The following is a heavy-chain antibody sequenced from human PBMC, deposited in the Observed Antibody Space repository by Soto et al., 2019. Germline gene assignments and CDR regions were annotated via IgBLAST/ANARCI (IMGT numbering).Heavy chain of an antibody. D-gene: IGHD6-6*01. CDR3: ARDGNLSSSYGDFDY. V-gene: IGHV1-69*06. Sequence: QVELVQSGAEVKKPGSSVRVACKASGGAFNNYGFTWVRQASGQGLEWMGQIIPLFSTTNYAQKFQGRVSITADRSTSTVHMELSSLTSEDAAVYYCARDGNLSSSYGDFDYWGQGTLVIVSS. CDR1: GGAFNNYG. CDR2: IIPLFSTT. J-gene: IGHJ4*02.